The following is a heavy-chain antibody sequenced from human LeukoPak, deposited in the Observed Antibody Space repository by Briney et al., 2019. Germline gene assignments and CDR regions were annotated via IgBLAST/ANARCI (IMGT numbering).Heavy chain of an antibody. CDR3: AREYGSPYYYDSSGYYSPYFDI. V-gene: IGHV1-69*05. J-gene: IGHJ3*02. D-gene: IGHD3-22*01. CDR2: IIPIFGTA. Sequence: SVKVSCKASGGTFSSYAISWVRQAPGQGLEWMGRIIPIFGTANYAQKFQGRVTITTDESTSTAYMELSSLRSEDTAVYYCAREYGSPYYYDSSGYYSPYFDIWGQGTMVTVSS. CDR1: GGTFSSYA.